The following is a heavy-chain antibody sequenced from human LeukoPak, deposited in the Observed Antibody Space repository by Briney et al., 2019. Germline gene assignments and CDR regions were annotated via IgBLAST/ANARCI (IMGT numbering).Heavy chain of an antibody. D-gene: IGHD3-10*01. Sequence: PSETLSLTCTVSRYDINSVYYWGWIRQPPGQGLEWIGSIYHSGSTYYNASLKSQVTISMDTSRNKFSLNLNSVTAADTAVYYCARAGGYYGSGSSLDYWGQGLLVTVSS. J-gene: IGHJ4*02. CDR3: ARAGGYYGSGSSLDY. CDR1: RYDINSVYY. V-gene: IGHV4-38-2*02. CDR2: IYHSGST.